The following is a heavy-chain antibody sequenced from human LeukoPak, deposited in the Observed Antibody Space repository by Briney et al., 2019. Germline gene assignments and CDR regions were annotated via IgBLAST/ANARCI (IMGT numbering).Heavy chain of an antibody. J-gene: IGHJ4*02. CDR1: GYSFTSYW. D-gene: IGHD6-13*01. CDR3: ARQESSSWYWFDY. V-gene: IGHV5-10-1*01. Sequence: GESLKISCQGSGYSFTSYWISWVRQMPGKGLEWMGRIDPSDSYTNYSPSFQGHVTISADKSISTAYLQWSSLKASDTAMYYCARQESSSWYWFDYWGQGTLVTVSS. CDR2: IDPSDSYT.